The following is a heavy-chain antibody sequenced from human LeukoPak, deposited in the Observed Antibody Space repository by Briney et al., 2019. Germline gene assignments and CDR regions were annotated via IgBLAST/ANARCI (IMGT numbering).Heavy chain of an antibody. Sequence: KPSETLSLTCAVYGGSFSGYYWSWLRQPPGKGLEWLGEINHSGSTNYNPSLKSRVTISVDTSRNQFSLKLSSVTAADTAVYYCATRYSSGWYRSWGQGTLVPVSS. J-gene: IGHJ4*02. CDR3: ATRYSSGWYRS. CDR2: INHSGST. V-gene: IGHV4-34*01. CDR1: GGSFSGYY. D-gene: IGHD6-19*01.